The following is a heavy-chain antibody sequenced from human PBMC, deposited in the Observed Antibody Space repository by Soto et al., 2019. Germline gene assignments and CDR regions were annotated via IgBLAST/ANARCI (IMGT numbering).Heavy chain of an antibody. D-gene: IGHD3-22*01. Sequence: QVQLHQWGAGLLKPSETLSLTCAVSGGSFSFYYWSWIRQPPGKEMEWIGEINHSGSTNYNSSLKSRVTISVDTSKNQFSRKLSSVTAADTAVYYCATRFYDSSGYYLFYFDSWGQGTLVTVSS. J-gene: IGHJ4*02. V-gene: IGHV4-34*01. CDR3: ATRFYDSSGYYLFYFDS. CDR2: INHSGST. CDR1: GGSFSFYY.